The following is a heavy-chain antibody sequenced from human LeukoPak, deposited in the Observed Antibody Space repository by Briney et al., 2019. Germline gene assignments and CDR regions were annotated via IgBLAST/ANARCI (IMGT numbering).Heavy chain of an antibody. CDR1: GFTFSFYW. J-gene: IGHJ5*02. Sequence: GGSLRLSCAASGFTFSFYWMHWVRQAPGKGPVWVSRIKSDGSSTSYADSVKGRFTISRDNAKNTLYLQMNSLRAEDTAVYSCARDLSTCFDPWGQGTLVTVSS. CDR3: ARDLSTCFDP. V-gene: IGHV3-74*01. CDR2: IKSDGSST.